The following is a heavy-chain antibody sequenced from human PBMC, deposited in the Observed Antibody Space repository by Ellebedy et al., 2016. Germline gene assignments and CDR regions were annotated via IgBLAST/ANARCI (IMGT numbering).Heavy chain of an antibody. CDR2: LGYAGDD. CDR1: TLTFGPDA. D-gene: IGHD3-10*01. J-gene: IGHJ4*02. Sequence: GGSLRLSXTASTLTFGPDAMRWVRQAPGTGPEWVSTLGYAGDDFYADPLKGRFSISRDSSTNTLSLQMNSLRIEDTAVYYCLKDPDSPYWFGWGQGTLVIVSS. V-gene: IGHV3-23*01. CDR3: LKDPDSPYWFG.